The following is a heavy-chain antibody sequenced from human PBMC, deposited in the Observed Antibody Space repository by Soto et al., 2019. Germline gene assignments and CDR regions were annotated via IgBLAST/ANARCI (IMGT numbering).Heavy chain of an antibody. D-gene: IGHD4-17*01. J-gene: IGHJ4*02. CDR2: IYYSGST. CDR1: GGSISSYY. V-gene: IGHV4-59*08. CDR3: AAGDYDVTDFDY. Sequence: SETLSLTCTVSGGSISSYYWSWIRQPPGKGLEWIGYIYYSGSTNYNPSLKSRVTISVDTSKNQFSLKLSSVTAADTAVYYRAAGDYDVTDFDYWGQGTLVTVSS.